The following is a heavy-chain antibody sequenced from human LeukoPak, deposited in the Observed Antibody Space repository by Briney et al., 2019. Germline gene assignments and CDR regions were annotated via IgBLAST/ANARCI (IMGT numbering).Heavy chain of an antibody. CDR3: ARDRHSTYYYHMDV. V-gene: IGHV3-21*01. CDR1: GFTFSSYS. Sequence: GGSLRLSCAASGFTFSSYSMNWVRQAPGKGLEWVSSINSVSYMYYADSVKGRFTISRDNAKDSLYLQMNSLRAEDTAVYYCARDRHSTYYYHMDVWGKGTTVTVSS. D-gene: IGHD2-21*01. J-gene: IGHJ6*03. CDR2: INSVSYM.